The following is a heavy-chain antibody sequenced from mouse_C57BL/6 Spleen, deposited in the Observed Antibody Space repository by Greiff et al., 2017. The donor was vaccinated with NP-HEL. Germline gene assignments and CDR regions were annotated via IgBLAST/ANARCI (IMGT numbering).Heavy chain of an antibody. CDR2: IDPSDSYT. D-gene: IGHD3-2*02. J-gene: IGHJ3*01. CDR1: GYTFTSYW. Sequence: VQLQQPGAELVKPGASVKLSCKASGYTFTSYWMQWVKQRPGQGLEWIGEIDPSDSYTNYNQKFKGKATLTVDTSSSTAYMQLSSLTSEDSAVYYCALKGTAQASFAYWGQGTLVTVSA. CDR3: ALKGTAQASFAY. V-gene: IGHV1-50*01.